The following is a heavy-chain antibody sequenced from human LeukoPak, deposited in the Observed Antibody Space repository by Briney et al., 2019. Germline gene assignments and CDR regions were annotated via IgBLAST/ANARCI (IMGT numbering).Heavy chain of an antibody. CDR3: AKDADIVVVPAAGGNFDY. V-gene: IGHV3-23*01. CDR2: ISGSGGST. D-gene: IGHD2-2*01. CDR1: GFTFSSYA. Sequence: PGGSLRLSCAASGFTFSSYATSWVRQAPGKGLEWVSAISGSGGSTYYADSVKGRFTISRDNSKNTLYLQMNSLRAEDTAVYYCAKDADIVVVPAAGGNFDYWGQGTLVTVSS. J-gene: IGHJ4*02.